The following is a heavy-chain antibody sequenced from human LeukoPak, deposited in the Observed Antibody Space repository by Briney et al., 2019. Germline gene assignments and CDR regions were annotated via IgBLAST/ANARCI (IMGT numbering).Heavy chain of an antibody. D-gene: IGHD3-10*01. V-gene: IGHV4-4*07. CDR2: IYTSGST. CDR1: GGSISSYY. Sequence: SETLSLSCTVSGGSISSYYWSWIRQPAGKGLEWIGRIYTSGSTNYNPSLKSRVTMSVDTSKNQFSLKLSSVTAADTAVYYCARAVGSGSFQTYYYYMDVWGKGTTVTISS. CDR3: ARAVGSGSFQTYYYYMDV. J-gene: IGHJ6*03.